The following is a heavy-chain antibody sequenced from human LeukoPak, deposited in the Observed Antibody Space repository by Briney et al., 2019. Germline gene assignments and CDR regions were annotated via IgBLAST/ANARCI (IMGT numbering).Heavy chain of an antibody. CDR2: IYYSGST. CDR3: ASGGSSSWYRWFDP. J-gene: IGHJ5*02. V-gene: IGHV4-39*01. D-gene: IGHD6-13*01. Sequence: SETLSLTCTVSGGSISSSSYYWGWIRQPPGKGLEWIGSIYYSGSTYYNPSLKSRVTISVDTSKNQFSLKLSSVTATDTAVYYCASGGSSSWYRWFDPWGQGTLVTVSS. CDR1: GGSISSSSYY.